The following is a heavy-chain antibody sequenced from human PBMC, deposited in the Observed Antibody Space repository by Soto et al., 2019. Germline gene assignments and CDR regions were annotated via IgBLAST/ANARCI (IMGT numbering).Heavy chain of an antibody. Sequence: GGSLRLSCAASGFTFSSYAMSWVRQAPGKGLEWVSAISGSGGSTYYADSVKGRFTISRDNSKNTLYLQMNCLRAEDTAVYYCAKLGVLMVYATYLDYWGQGTLVTVSS. V-gene: IGHV3-23*01. D-gene: IGHD2-8*01. J-gene: IGHJ4*02. CDR2: ISGSGGST. CDR3: AKLGVLMVYATYLDY. CDR1: GFTFSSYA.